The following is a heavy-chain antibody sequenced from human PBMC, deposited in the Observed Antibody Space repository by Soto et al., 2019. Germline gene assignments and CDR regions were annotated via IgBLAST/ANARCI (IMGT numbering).Heavy chain of an antibody. CDR2: IYLGGSI. CDR3: ARYGSGSSVWFDP. V-gene: IGHV4-59*01. Sequence: SETLSLTCSVSGASISSYYYTWIRQPPGKGLEWIGYIYLGGSINYNPSLKSRVIISVDTSKNQFSLKLSSVTAADTAVYYCARYGSGSSVWFDPWGQGTLVTVSS. J-gene: IGHJ5*02. CDR1: GASISSYY. D-gene: IGHD3-10*01.